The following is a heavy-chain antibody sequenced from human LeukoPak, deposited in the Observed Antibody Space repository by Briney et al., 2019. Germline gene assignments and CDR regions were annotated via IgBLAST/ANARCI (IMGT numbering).Heavy chain of an antibody. CDR3: AKDGVREYQLLLARWFDP. CDR1: GFTFSSYG. Sequence: GRSLRLSCAASGFTFSSYGMHWARQAPGKGLEWVAVISYDGSNKYYADSVKGRFTISRDNSKNTLYLQMNSLRAEDTAVYYCAKDGVREYQLLLARWFDPWGQGTLVTVSS. D-gene: IGHD2-2*01. CDR2: ISYDGSNK. V-gene: IGHV3-30*18. J-gene: IGHJ5*02.